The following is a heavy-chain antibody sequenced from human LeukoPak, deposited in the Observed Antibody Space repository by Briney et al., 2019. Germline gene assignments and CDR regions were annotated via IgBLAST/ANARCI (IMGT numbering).Heavy chain of an antibody. CDR2: ISHDGSNK. CDR3: ARDLYGSRSRSGGMDV. Sequence: GGSLRLSCAASGFTFSSYAMHWVRQAPGKGLEWVADISHDGSNKYYADSVKGRFTISRDNSKNTLYVQMNSLRGEDTAVYYCARDLYGSRSRSGGMDVWGQGTTVTVSS. D-gene: IGHD3-10*01. J-gene: IGHJ6*02. CDR1: GFTFSSYA. V-gene: IGHV3-30*04.